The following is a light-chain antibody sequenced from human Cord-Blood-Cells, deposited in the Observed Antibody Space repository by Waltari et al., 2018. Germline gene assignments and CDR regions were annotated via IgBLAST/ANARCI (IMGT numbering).Light chain of an antibody. V-gene: IGLV2-23*01. CDR1: SSEVGGYNL. CDR2: EGN. Sequence: QSALTQPASVSGSPGQSHTISCTGYSSEVGGYNLVSWYKHHPGEAPKLMIYEGNKRPSGVSNRFSGSKSGNTASLTISGLQAEDEADYYCCSYAGSSTLVFGGGTKLTVL. CDR3: CSYAGSSTLV. J-gene: IGLJ3*02.